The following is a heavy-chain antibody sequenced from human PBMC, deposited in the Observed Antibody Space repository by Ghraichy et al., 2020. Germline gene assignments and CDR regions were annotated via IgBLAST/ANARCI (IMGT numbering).Heavy chain of an antibody. CDR2: IYYSGSN. CDR1: GGSISSSSYY. J-gene: IGHJ4*02. D-gene: IGHD6-19*01. CDR3: ARHKRAVAGSIDY. Sequence: SETLSLTCTVSGGSISSSSYYWGWIRQPPGKGLEWIGSIYYSGSNYYNPSLKSRVTISVDTSKNQFSLKLSSVTAADTAVYYCARHKRAVAGSIDYWGQGTLVTVSS. V-gene: IGHV4-39*01.